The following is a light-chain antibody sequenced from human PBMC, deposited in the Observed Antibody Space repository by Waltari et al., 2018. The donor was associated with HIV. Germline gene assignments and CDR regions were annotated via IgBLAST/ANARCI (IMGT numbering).Light chain of an antibody. V-gene: IGKV3-20*01. J-gene: IGKJ2*01. CDR2: GAS. CDR3: QQYSRSAYT. CDR1: RRVSSSY. Sequence: EIVLPQSPDTVSLSPAVRATLSCRARRRVSSSYLAWYQQIPGQPPRLLIYGASTRDICIPDRFSISGSGTDFTLTISRLEPEDFAVYYCQQYSRSAYTFGQGTKLEVK.